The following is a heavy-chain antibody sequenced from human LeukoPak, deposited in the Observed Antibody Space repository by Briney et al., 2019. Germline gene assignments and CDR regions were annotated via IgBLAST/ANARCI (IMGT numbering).Heavy chain of an antibody. CDR1: GFKFNVYW. V-gene: IGHV3-7*01. J-gene: IGHJ4*02. Sequence: GSLRLSCAASGFKFNVYWMTWVRQAPGKGPEWVANVKHDGIESYYLASVEGRFTVSRDNAKNSLYLQMNDLRAEDTALYYCARSFPYGLGSYRPFDYWGQGTLVAVSS. D-gene: IGHD3-10*01. CDR3: ARSFPYGLGSYRPFDY. CDR2: VKHDGIES.